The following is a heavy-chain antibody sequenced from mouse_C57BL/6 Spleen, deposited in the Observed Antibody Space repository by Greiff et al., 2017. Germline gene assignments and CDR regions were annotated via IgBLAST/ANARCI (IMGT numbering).Heavy chain of an antibody. V-gene: IGHV1-69*01. CDR3: ARGLRYAMDY. CDR2: IDPSDSYT. Sequence: QVQLKQPGAELVMPGASVKLSCKASGYTFTSYWMHWVKQRPGQGLEWIGEIDPSDSYTNYNQKFKGKSTLTVDKSSSTAYMQLSSLTSEDSAVYYCARGLRYAMDYWGQGTSVTVSS. CDR1: GYTFTSYW. D-gene: IGHD1-1*01. J-gene: IGHJ4*01.